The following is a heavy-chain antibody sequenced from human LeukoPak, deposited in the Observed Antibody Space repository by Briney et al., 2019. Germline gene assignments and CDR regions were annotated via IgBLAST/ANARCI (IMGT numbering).Heavy chain of an antibody. CDR1: GYTFTTYG. CDR2: ISAYNGNT. V-gene: IGHV1-18*01. J-gene: IGHJ4*02. CDR3: ARNGRSNYYDSSGYYD. Sequence: ASVKASCKASGYTFTTYGISWVRQAPGQGLEWMGLISAYNGNTNYAQKLQGRVTMTTDTSTSTAYMELRSLRSDDTAVYFCARNGRSNYYDSSGYYDWGQGTLVTVSS. D-gene: IGHD3-22*01.